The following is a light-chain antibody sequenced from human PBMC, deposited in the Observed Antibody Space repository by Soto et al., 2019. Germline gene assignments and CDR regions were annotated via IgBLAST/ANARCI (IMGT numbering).Light chain of an antibody. J-gene: IGLJ2*01. CDR1: TSNIGSNP. CDR2: SNN. Sequence: QSVLTQPPSASGTPGRRVIISCSGSTSNIGSNPVNWYQQLPGTAPKLLIYSNNQRPSGVPDRFSGSKSGTSASLAISGLQSEDEADYYCAAWDDSLNGHVVFGGGTKLTVL. V-gene: IGLV1-44*01. CDR3: AAWDDSLNGHVV.